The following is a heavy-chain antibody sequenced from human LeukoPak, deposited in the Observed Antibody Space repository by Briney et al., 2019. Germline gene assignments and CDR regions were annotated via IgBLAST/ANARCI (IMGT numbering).Heavy chain of an antibody. V-gene: IGHV1-2*02. J-gene: IGHJ4*02. D-gene: IGHD1-26*01. CDR2: INPNSGGT. Sequence: ASVKVSCKASGYTFTGYYMHWVRQAPGQGLEWMGWINPNSGGTNYAQKFQGRVTMTRDTSISTAYMELSSLRAEDTAVYYCARVRAYRDFDYWGQGTLVTVSS. CDR1: GYTFTGYY. CDR3: ARVRAYRDFDY.